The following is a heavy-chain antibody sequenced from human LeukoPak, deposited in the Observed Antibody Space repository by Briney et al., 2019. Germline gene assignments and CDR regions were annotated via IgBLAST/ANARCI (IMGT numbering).Heavy chain of an antibody. J-gene: IGHJ4*02. CDR1: GYTFTNYA. V-gene: IGHV1-18*01. Sequence: ASVKVSWKASGYTFTNYAISWVRQAPGQGLEWVARISGYNGNTDYAQKVKDRLTVTADTSTAYLEMRGLTSDDTAVYYCARDHGDFVGVRVGFDSWGQGTLVTVSS. CDR3: ARDHGDFVGVRVGFDS. CDR2: ISGYNGNT. D-gene: IGHD4-17*01.